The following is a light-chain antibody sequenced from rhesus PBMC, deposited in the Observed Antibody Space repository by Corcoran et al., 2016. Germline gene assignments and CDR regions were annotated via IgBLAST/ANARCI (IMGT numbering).Light chain of an antibody. V-gene: IGKV3-24*04. J-gene: IGKJ4*01. CDR1: QSVFSS. CDR3: QQDYTWPLT. Sequence: EIVMTQSPATLSWSPGERATLSCRASQSVFSSLDWYHKKPGQAPKLLIYGASPRATGIPDRFSGRGSGKDFTLTISSLEPEDVGVYYCQQDYTWPLTFGGGTKVEL. CDR2: GAS.